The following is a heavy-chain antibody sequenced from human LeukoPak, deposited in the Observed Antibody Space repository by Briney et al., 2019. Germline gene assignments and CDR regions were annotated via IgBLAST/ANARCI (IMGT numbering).Heavy chain of an antibody. CDR2: ISGSGGST. CDR1: GFTFSSYG. V-gene: IGHV3-23*01. D-gene: IGHD3-22*01. J-gene: IGHJ5*02. Sequence: GGSLRLSCAASGFTFSSYGMSWVRQAPGKGLEWVSAISGSGGSTYYADSVKGRFTISRDNSKNTLYLQMNSLRAEDTAVYYCARDYYDSSGYSGNNWFDPWGQGTLATVSS. CDR3: ARDYYDSSGYSGNNWFDP.